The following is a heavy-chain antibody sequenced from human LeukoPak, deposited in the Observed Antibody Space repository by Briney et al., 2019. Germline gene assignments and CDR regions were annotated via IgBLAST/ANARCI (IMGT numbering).Heavy chain of an antibody. J-gene: IGHJ4*02. CDR1: GYTFTSYN. Sequence: ASVKVSCKASGYTFTSYNINWVRQATGQGLEWMGWMNPNSGETDTAQKFQGRVTITWNTSISTAYMELSSLGSDDTAVYYCARGGAYFDYWGQGTLVTVSS. CDR2: MNPNSGET. D-gene: IGHD4/OR15-4a*01. CDR3: ARGGAYFDY. V-gene: IGHV1-8*03.